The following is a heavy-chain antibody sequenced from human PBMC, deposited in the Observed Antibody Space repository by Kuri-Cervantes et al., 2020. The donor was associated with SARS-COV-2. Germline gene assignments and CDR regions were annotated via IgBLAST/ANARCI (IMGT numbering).Heavy chain of an antibody. CDR3: ARSPGDGDYDPFDY. CDR1: GFTFSSYS. Sequence: GESLKISCAASGFTFSSYSMNWVRQAPGKGLEWVSYISSSSSTIYYADSLKGRFTISRDNAKNSLCLQMNSLRAEDTAVYYCARSPGDGDYDPFDYWGQGTLVTVSS. V-gene: IGHV3-48*04. D-gene: IGHD4-17*01. CDR2: ISSSSSTI. J-gene: IGHJ4*02.